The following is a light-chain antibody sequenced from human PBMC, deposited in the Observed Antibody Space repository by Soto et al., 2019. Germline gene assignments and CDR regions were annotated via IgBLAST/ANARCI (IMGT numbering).Light chain of an antibody. J-gene: IGKJ4*01. CDR1: QSVSSY. V-gene: IGKV3-11*01. CDR3: QQRSNWVS. CDR2: DAS. Sequence: EIVLTQSPATLSLSPGERATLSCRASQSVSSYLAWYQQKPGQAPWLLIYDASNRATGIPARFSGSGSGTDFTLTISSLEPEDFAVYYFQQRSNWVSFGGGTKVEIK.